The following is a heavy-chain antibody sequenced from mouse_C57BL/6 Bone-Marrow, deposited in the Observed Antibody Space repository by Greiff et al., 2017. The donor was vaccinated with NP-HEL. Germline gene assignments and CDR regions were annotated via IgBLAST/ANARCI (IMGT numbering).Heavy chain of an antibody. CDR3: AREGAYDGYWGDY. D-gene: IGHD2-3*01. CDR2: INPSNGGT. Sequence: QVQLQQPGTELVKPGASVKLSCKASGYTFTSYWMHWVKQRPGQGLEWIGNINPSNGGTNSNETFKSKATLTVDKTSSTAYMQLSRLTYEDSAVYYCAREGAYDGYWGDYWGQGTTLTVSS. J-gene: IGHJ2*01. V-gene: IGHV1-53*01. CDR1: GYTFTSYW.